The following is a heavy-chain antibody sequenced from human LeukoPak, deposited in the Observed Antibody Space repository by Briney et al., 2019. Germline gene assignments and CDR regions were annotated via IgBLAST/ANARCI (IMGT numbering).Heavy chain of an antibody. Sequence: PGGSLRLSCAASGFTFSSYGMHWVRQAPGKGLEWVAFIRYDGSNKYYADSVKGRFTISRDNSKNTLYLQMNSLRAEDTAEYYCAKDTEDTAMGWMRPRTAFDIWGQGTMVTVSS. D-gene: IGHD5-18*01. CDR2: IRYDGSNK. V-gene: IGHV3-30*02. J-gene: IGHJ3*02. CDR3: AKDTEDTAMGWMRPRTAFDI. CDR1: GFTFSSYG.